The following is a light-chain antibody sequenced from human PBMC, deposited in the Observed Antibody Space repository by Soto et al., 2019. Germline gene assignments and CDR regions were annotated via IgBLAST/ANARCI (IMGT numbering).Light chain of an antibody. Sequence: EIVLTQSPGTLSLSPGERATLFCRASQSIATSQLAWYQQKPGQAPRLLIGVSTRATGIPDRFSDSGSGTDFTLTISRLEPEDFAVYYCQQFAASPRTFGQGTTVEIK. V-gene: IGKV3-20*01. CDR2: GVS. CDR1: QSIATSQ. J-gene: IGKJ1*01. CDR3: QQFAASPRT.